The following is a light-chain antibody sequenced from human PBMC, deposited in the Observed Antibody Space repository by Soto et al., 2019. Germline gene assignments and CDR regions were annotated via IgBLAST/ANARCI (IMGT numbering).Light chain of an antibody. Sequence: QFVRTQPPSVSAAPGQKVTMSCSGSSSNIGEYYVSWHQQLPGTAPKLLIYENDKRPSGIPDRFSGSKSGTSATLDITGLQTGDEADYYCGTWDSSLTTFVFGTGTKVTVL. CDR1: SSNIGEYY. J-gene: IGLJ1*01. CDR2: END. V-gene: IGLV1-51*02. CDR3: GTWDSSLTTFV.